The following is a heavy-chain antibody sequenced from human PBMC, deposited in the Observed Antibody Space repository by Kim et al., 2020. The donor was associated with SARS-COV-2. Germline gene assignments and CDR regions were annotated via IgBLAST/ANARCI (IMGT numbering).Heavy chain of an antibody. D-gene: IGHD2-2*01. V-gene: IGHV1-8*01. CDR1: GYTFTSYD. J-gene: IGHJ4*02. CDR3: ARLMTTAEDY. CDR2: MNPNSGNT. Sequence: ASVKVSCKASGYTFTSYDINWVRQATGQGLEWMGWMNPNSGNTGYAQKCQGRVTMTRNTYISTAYMELSSLRSGDTAVYYCARLMTTAEDYWGQGTLVTVSP.